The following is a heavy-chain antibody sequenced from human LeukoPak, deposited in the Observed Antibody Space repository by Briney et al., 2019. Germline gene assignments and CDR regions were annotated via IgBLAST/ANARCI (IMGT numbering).Heavy chain of an antibody. CDR1: GINVSSNY. CDR2: IYGGAAA. CDR3: ASSTGQQLVPYDY. J-gene: IGHJ4*02. D-gene: IGHD6-13*01. Sequence: GGSLRLSCAASGINVSSNYMTWIRQAPGKGLEWVSLIYGGAAAYYAESVRGRFIISRDNSKNTLFLQMNSLRTEDTAVYYCASSTGQQLVPYDYWGQGTHVTVSS. V-gene: IGHV3-66*02.